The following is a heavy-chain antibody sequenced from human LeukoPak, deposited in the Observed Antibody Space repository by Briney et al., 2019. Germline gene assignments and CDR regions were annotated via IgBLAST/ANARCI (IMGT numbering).Heavy chain of an antibody. CDR2: IYDDGGT. V-gene: IGHV3-53*05. J-gene: IGHJ5*02. D-gene: IGHD3-10*01. CDR1: GFTVTSTH. Sequence: GSLRLSCTVSGFTVTSTHMDWVRQAPGKGPEWVALIYDDGGTVYADSVKGRFTISRDNSKNMVYLQMNSLRPEDSAVYYCARDRAGRRSSWVEFDLWGQGTLVTVSS. CDR3: ARDRAGRRSSWVEFDL.